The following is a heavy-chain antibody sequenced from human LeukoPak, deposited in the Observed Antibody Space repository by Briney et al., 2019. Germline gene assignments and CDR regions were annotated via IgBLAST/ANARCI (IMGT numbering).Heavy chain of an antibody. CDR1: GFTFSSYA. J-gene: IGHJ1*01. CDR3: ANGWSSSGDCYSYHLPFQH. V-gene: IGHV3-23*01. CDR2: ISGSGSST. D-gene: IGHD2-21*02. Sequence: GGSLRLSCAPSGFTFSSYAMSWVRQAPGKGLEWVSAISGSGSSTYSADSVKGRFTNSRDNSKNTLYLQMNSLRAEDTGVYYCANGWSSSGDCYSYHLPFQHWGQGTLVTVSS.